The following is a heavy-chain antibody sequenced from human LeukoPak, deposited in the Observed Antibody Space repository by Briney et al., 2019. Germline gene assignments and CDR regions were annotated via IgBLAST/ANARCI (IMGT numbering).Heavy chain of an antibody. CDR2: IIPIFGTA. D-gene: IGHD3-3*01. CDR3: ARIFAKSGFYYYDY. Sequence: SVNVSCKASGGTFSSYAISWVRQAPGQGLEWMGGIIPIFGTANYAHKFQGRVTITADESTSTAYMELSSLRSEDTAVFYCARIFAKSGFYYYDYWGPGTLVIVSS. CDR1: GGTFSSYA. V-gene: IGHV1-69*13. J-gene: IGHJ4*02.